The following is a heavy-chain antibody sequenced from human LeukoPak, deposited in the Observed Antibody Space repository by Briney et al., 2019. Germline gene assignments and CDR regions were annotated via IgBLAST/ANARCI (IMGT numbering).Heavy chain of an antibody. CDR1: GFTFSSYA. Sequence: GGSLRLSCAASGFTFSSYAMHWVRQAPGKGLEWVGVISYDGSNKYYADSVKGRFTISRDNSKNTLYLQMNGLRAEDTAVYYCAKTYYYGSGSYPPDYWGQGTLVTVSS. CDR2: ISYDGSNK. J-gene: IGHJ4*02. V-gene: IGHV3-30*04. CDR3: AKTYYYGSGSYPPDY. D-gene: IGHD3-10*01.